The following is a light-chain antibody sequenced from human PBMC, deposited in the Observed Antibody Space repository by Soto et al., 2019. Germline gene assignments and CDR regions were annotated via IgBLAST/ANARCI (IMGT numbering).Light chain of an antibody. Sequence: DIQLTQSPSFLSASVGDRVTITCRASRDTRNSLAWYQQKPGKAPTLLIYTISTLQSGVPPRFSGSGSETEFTLTISSLQPEDFATYYCQQHNSWPLTFGGGTTVEIK. CDR3: QQHNSWPLT. CDR1: RDTRNS. J-gene: IGKJ4*01. CDR2: TIS. V-gene: IGKV1-9*01.